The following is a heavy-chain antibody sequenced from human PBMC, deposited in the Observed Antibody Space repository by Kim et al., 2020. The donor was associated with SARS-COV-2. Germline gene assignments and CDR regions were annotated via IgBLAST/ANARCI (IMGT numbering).Heavy chain of an antibody. CDR2: INPNSGGT. J-gene: IGHJ6*02. CDR3: AKTYYYDSSGYYPPAYYYYGMDV. D-gene: IGHD3-22*01. CDR1: GYTFTGYY. Sequence: ASVKVSCKASGYTFTGYYMHWVRQAPGQGLEWMGWINPNSGGTNYAQKFQGRVTMTRDTSISTAYMELSRLRSDDTAVYYCAKTYYYDSSGYYPPAYYYYGMDVWGQGTTVTVSS. V-gene: IGHV1-2*02.